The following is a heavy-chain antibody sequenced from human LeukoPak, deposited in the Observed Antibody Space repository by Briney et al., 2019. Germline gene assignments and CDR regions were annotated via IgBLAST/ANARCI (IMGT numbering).Heavy chain of an antibody. D-gene: IGHD6-13*01. Sequence: GGSLRRSCAASGFTFSGYWMSWVRQAPGKGLEWVANIKQDGSEKYYVDSVKGRFTISRDNAKNSLFLQMNSLRAEDTAVYYCARDWQWQQLDGDAFDIWGQGTMVTVSS. J-gene: IGHJ3*02. CDR2: IKQDGSEK. CDR1: GFTFSGYW. CDR3: ARDWQWQQLDGDAFDI. V-gene: IGHV3-7*04.